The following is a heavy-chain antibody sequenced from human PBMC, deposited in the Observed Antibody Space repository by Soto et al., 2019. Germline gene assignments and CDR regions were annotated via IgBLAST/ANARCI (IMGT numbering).Heavy chain of an antibody. J-gene: IGHJ1*01. Sequence: QVQLVQSGAEVKKPGASVKVSCKASGYIFTAYSMHWVRQAPGQGLEWIGVVNPSGGSTNYAKKFQGRITMTRETSTSTVYMDLSSLTSEDTAVYYCAREENCSDGICYSEYFQRWGQGTLVTVSS. D-gene: IGHD2-15*01. CDR3: AREENCSDGICYSEYFQR. CDR2: VNPSGGST. CDR1: GYIFTAYS. V-gene: IGHV1-46*01.